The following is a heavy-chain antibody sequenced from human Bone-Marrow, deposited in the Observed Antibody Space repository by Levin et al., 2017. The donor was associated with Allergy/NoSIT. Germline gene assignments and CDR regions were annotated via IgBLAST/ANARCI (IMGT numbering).Heavy chain of an antibody. V-gene: IGHV3-30*03. CDR2: ISYDGSNK. Sequence: GESLKISCAASGFSFSSYVMHWVRQAPGKGLEWVAVISYDGSNKYYADSVKGRFTISRDNSKNTVYMQVNSLRAEDTAVYHCARDLSYCSGGACPGYYYYDYGMDVWGQGTTVTVSS. CDR1: GFSFSSYV. CDR3: ARDLSYCSGGACPGYYYYDYGMDV. D-gene: IGHD2-15*01. J-gene: IGHJ6*02.